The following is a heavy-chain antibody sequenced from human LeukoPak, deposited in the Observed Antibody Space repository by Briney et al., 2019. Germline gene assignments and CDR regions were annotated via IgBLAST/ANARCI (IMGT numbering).Heavy chain of an antibody. Sequence: AGGSLRLSCAASGFTFSSYWMSWVRQAPGKGLEWVANIKQDGSERYFADSVKGRFTISRDNAKKSVYLHMGSLRAEDTALYYCARLSAYYYGSYFYYYMDVWGKGTTVTVSS. J-gene: IGHJ6*03. D-gene: IGHD3-10*01. CDR3: ARLSAYYYGSYFYYYMDV. CDR2: IKQDGSER. CDR1: GFTFSSYW. V-gene: IGHV3-7*01.